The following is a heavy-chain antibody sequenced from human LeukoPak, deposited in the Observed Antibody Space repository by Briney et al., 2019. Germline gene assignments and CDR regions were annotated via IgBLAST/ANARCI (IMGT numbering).Heavy chain of an antibody. J-gene: IGHJ4*02. V-gene: IGHV1-69*04. D-gene: IGHD2-15*01. CDR1: GYTFTGYY. Sequence: ASVKVSRKASGYTFTGYYMHWVRQAPGQGLEWMGRINPIRGITNYAQKFQGRVTITADKSTSTAYMELSSLRSEDTAMYYCARVRYCSGGSCYFHDFWGQGTLVTVSS. CDR2: INPIRGIT. CDR3: ARVRYCSGGSCYFHDF.